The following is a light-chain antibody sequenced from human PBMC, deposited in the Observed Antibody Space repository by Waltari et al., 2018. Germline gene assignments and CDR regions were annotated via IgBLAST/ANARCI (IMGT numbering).Light chain of an antibody. CDR3: VLYMGSGIWV. V-gene: IGLV8-61*01. J-gene: IGLJ3*02. CDR2: STN. CDR1: SGSVSTNYY. Sequence: QTVVTQEPSFSVSPGGTVTLTCGLNSGSVSTNYYPSWYQQTPGQAPRTLIYSTNTRSSGVPDRFSGSILGNKAALTITGAQADDESDYYCVLYMGSGIWVFGGGTNLTVL.